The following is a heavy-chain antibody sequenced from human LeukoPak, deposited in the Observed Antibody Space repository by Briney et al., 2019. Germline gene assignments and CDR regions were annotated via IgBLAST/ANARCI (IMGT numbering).Heavy chain of an antibody. D-gene: IGHD4-17*01. CDR2: ISSSGSTI. V-gene: IGHV3-48*03. CDR3: ARNGDSHGYYYYMDV. J-gene: IGHJ6*03. CDR1: GFTFSSYE. Sequence: GGSLRLSCAASGFTFSSYEMNWVRQAPGKGLEWVSYISSSGSTIYYADSVKGRFTISRDNAKNSLYLQMNSLRAEDTAVYYCARNGDSHGYYYYMDVWGKGTTVTISS.